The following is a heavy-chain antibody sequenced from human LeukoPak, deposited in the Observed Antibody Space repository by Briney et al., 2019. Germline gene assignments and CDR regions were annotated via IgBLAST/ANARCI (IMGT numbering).Heavy chain of an antibody. V-gene: IGHV3-23*01. D-gene: IGHD5-24*01. Sequence: GGSLRLSCAASGFTFSSYAMSWVRQAPGKGLEWVSAISGSGGSTYYADSVKGRFTISRDNSKNTLYLQMDSLRAEDTAVYYCAKDKWMATSGFRQFDYWGQGTLVTVSS. CDR1: GFTFSSYA. CDR2: ISGSGGST. CDR3: AKDKWMATSGFRQFDY. J-gene: IGHJ4*02.